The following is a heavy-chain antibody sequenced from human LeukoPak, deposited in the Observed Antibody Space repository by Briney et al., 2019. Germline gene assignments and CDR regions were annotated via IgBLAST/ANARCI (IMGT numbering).Heavy chain of an antibody. CDR1: GYTFTSYG. J-gene: IGHJ6*03. V-gene: IGHV1-18*01. Sequence: ASVKVSCKASGYTFTSYGISWVRQAPGQGLEWMGWISAYNGNTNYAQKLQGRVTTTTDTSTSTAYMELGSLRSDDTAVYYYARHALTGYYNVISYYYYMDVWGKGTTVTVSS. CDR2: ISAYNGNT. D-gene: IGHD3-9*01. CDR3: ARHALTGYYNVISYYYYMDV.